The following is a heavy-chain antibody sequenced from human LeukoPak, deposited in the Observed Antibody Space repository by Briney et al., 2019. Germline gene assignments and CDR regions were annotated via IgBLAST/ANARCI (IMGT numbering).Heavy chain of an antibody. CDR2: ITRNVDTT. CDR1: GVTFGDYG. Sequence: PGESLRLSCEASGVTFGDYGMSWVRQGRGKGLEWVSGITRNVDTTSYADSVNGRFTISRDNAKNCLYLQMNSLRAEDTAFYYCARGYNHGPIDMWGQGTLVTVSS. CDR3: ARGYNHGPIDM. V-gene: IGHV3-20*04. J-gene: IGHJ3*02. D-gene: IGHD2-2*02.